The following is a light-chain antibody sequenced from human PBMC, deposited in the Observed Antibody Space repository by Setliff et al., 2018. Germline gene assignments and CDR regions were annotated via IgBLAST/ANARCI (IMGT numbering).Light chain of an antibody. Sequence: QSALTQPASVSGSPGQSITISCTGTSSDIGDSKYVSWYQQHPGKAPKLLIFDVSVRPSGVSNRFSGSKSGNTASLSISGLQAEDEAEYYCSSYGSSTLLFGGGTKVTVL. CDR3: SSYGSSTLL. V-gene: IGLV2-14*03. J-gene: IGLJ2*01. CDR1: SSDIGDSKY. CDR2: DVS.